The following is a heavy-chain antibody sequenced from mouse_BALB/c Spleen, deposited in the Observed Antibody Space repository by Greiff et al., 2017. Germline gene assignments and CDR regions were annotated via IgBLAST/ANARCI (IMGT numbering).Heavy chain of an antibody. V-gene: IGHV5-17*02. J-gene: IGHJ2*01. Sequence: EVKLMESGGGLVQPGGSRKLSCAASGFTFSSFGMHWVRQAPEKGLEWVAYISSGSSTIYYADTVKGRFTISRDNPKNTLFLQMTSLRSEDTAMYYCARGETGDFDYWGQGTTLTVSS. CDR3: ARGETGDFDY. CDR2: ISSGSSTI. D-gene: IGHD4-1*01. CDR1: GFTFSSFG.